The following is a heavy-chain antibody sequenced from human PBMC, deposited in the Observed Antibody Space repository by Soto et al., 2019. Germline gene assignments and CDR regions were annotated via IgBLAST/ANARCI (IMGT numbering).Heavy chain of an antibody. V-gene: IGHV4-31*03. D-gene: IGHD6-13*01. J-gene: IGHJ4*01. CDR2: IYYSGST. CDR1: GSSISSGDYY. Sequence: SETLSLTCTVSGSSISSGDYYWSWIRQVPGKGLEWSGYIYYSGSTYYNPSLKSRVAMSVDTSKNQFSLKLSYVTAADTPIYYCAREGPIAAARRFDYWRKGXLFSICS. CDR3: AREGPIAAARRFDY.